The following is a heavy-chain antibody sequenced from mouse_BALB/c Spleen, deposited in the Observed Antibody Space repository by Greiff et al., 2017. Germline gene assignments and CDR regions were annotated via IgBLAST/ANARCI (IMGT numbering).Heavy chain of an antibody. Sequence: EVKLVESGGGLVQPGGSMKLSCVASGFTFSNYWMNWVRQSPEKGLEWVAEIRLKSNNYATHYAESVKGRFTISRDDSKSSVYLQMNNLRAEDTGIYYCTTLVWSTIDYYYAMDYWGQGTSVTVSS. J-gene: IGHJ4*01. D-gene: IGHD2-10*02. CDR2: IRLKSNNYAT. CDR1: GFTFSNYW. V-gene: IGHV6-6*02. CDR3: TTLVWSTIDYYYAMDY.